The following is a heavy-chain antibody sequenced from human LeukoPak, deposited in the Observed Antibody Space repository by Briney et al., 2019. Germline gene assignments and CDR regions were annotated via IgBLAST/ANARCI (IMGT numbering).Heavy chain of an antibody. CDR1: GGSISSGSYY. D-gene: IGHD4-23*01. V-gene: IGHV4-61*02. J-gene: IGHJ3*02. Sequence: SQILSLTCTVSGGSISSGSYYWSWIRQPAGKGLEWIGRIYTSGSTNYNPSLKSRVTISVDTSKNQFSLKLSSVTAADTAVYYCARDRVTFDAFDIWGQGTMVTVSS. CDR3: ARDRVTFDAFDI. CDR2: IYTSGST.